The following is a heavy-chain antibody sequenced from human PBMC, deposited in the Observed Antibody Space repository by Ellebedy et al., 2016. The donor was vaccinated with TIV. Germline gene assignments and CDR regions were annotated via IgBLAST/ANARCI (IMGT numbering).Heavy chain of an antibody. CDR2: ISIGGTI. J-gene: IGHJ4*02. CDR1: GFPFGDYF. Sequence: GESLKISXAASGFPFGDYFMNWIRQAPGKGLEWVAYISIGGTIFYADSVKGRFAISRDNSKNTLYLQMDSLRAEDTAIYYCAHDPRAAVTPYYFDHWGQGTLVTVSS. D-gene: IGHD4-17*01. CDR3: AHDPRAAVTPYYFDH. V-gene: IGHV3-69-1*01.